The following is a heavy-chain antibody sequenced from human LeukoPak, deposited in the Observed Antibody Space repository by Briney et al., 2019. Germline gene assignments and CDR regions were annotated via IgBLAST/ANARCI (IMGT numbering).Heavy chain of an antibody. Sequence: GGSLILSCSASGLTFSSFSMNWVRQAPGQGLEWLSYISINSDIIHYAYSVKGRFTISRDNAKKPLYLEMNSLRAEDTAVYYCVRVRYSSSSHYMDVWGKGSTVNVFS. CDR3: VRVRYSSSSHYMDV. CDR2: ISINSDII. CDR1: GLTFSSFS. V-gene: IGHV3-48*04. D-gene: IGHD6-6*01. J-gene: IGHJ6*03.